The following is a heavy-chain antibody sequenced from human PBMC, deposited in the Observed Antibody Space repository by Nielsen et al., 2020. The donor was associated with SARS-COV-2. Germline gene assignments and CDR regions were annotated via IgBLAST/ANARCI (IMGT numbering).Heavy chain of an antibody. Sequence: SETLSLTCTVSGGSISSYYWSWIRQPPGKGLEWIGYIYYSGSTNYNPSLKSRVTISVDTSKNQFSLKLSSVTAADTAVYYCAGYQLYGMDVWGQGTTVTVSS. D-gene: IGHD5-18*01. CDR2: IYYSGST. J-gene: IGHJ6*02. CDR3: AGYQLYGMDV. CDR1: GGSISSYY. V-gene: IGHV4-59*08.